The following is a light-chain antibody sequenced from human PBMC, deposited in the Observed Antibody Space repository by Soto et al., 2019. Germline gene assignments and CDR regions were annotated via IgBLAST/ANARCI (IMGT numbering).Light chain of an antibody. Sequence: ETVMTQSPATLSVSPGERATLSCRASRSVSSHLAWYQQKAGQAPRLLIYGASTRATDIPARFSGSGSGTEFTLTISSLQSEDFAIYYCQQYNDWPPTWTFGQGTKVDNK. V-gene: IGKV3-15*01. CDR3: QQYNDWPPTWT. CDR2: GAS. CDR1: RSVSSH. J-gene: IGKJ1*01.